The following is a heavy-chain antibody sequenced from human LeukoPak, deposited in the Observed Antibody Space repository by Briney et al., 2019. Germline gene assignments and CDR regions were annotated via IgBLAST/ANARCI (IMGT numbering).Heavy chain of an antibody. V-gene: IGHV4-34*01. D-gene: IGHD2-2*01. CDR3: ARGPDDCSSTSCYYYGMDV. CDR2: INHSGST. Sequence: SETLSLTCALYGGSFRGYYWSWIRQPPGQGLDWIGEINHSGSTNYNPSLTSRVTISVDTSKNKSALKLSSVTAADTAVHCCARGPDDCSSTSCYYYGMDVWGKGTTVTVSS. CDR1: GGSFRGYY. J-gene: IGHJ6*04.